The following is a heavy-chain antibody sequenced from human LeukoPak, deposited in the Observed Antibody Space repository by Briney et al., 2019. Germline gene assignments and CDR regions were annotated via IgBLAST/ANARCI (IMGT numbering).Heavy chain of an antibody. D-gene: IGHD1-26*01. CDR1: GFTFTSSA. J-gene: IGHJ3*02. Sequence: SVKVSCKASGFTFTSSAMQWVRQARGQRLEWIGWIVVGSGNTNYAQKFQEGVTITRDMSTSTAYMELSSLRSEDTAVYYCAARGSYSSNDAFDIWGQGTMVTVSS. CDR2: IVVGSGNT. V-gene: IGHV1-58*02. CDR3: AARGSYSSNDAFDI.